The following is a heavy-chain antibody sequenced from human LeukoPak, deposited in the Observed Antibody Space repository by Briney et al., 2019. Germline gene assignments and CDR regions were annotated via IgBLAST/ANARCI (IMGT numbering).Heavy chain of an antibody. CDR1: GFTFSTYA. CDR2: IYYSGST. J-gene: IGHJ4*02. CDR3: ARHGFLKVPAAIGGPVDY. V-gene: IGHV4-39*01. Sequence: GSLRLSCAASGFTFSTYAMSWIRQPPGKGLEWIGSIYYSGSTYYNPSLKSRVTISVDTSKNQFSLKLSSVTAADTAVYYCARHGFLKVPAAIGGPVDYWGQGTLVTVSS. D-gene: IGHD2-2*01.